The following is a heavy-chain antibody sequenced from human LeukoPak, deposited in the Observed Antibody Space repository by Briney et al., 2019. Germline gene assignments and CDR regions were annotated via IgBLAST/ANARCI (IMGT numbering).Heavy chain of an antibody. CDR2: IESSGRN. CDR1: GGSTSFYS. D-gene: IGHD6-13*01. J-gene: IGHJ3*02. Sequence: PSETLSLTCKVSGGSTSFYSWNWIRQPAGKGLEWIGRIESSGRNNSNPSLKSRVTISVDTSKNQFSLKLSSVTAADTAVYYCARYVDSSSWYGDAFDIWGQGTMVTVSS. CDR3: ARYVDSSSWYGDAFDI. V-gene: IGHV4-4*07.